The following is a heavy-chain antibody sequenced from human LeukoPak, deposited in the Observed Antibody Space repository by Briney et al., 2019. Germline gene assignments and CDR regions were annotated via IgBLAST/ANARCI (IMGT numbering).Heavy chain of an antibody. J-gene: IGHJ4*02. CDR3: STVLNGDTDY. V-gene: IGHV3-15*01. CDR1: GFTFRHVW. CDR2: IKSKTDGETT. D-gene: IGHD5-24*01. Sequence: GGSLRLSCAASGFTFRHVWMSWVRPAQGKGLEWVGRIKSKTDGETTQYAAPVKGRFTISRDDSRNTLYLQMDSLTTGDTAVYYCSTVLNGDTDYWGRGALVTVSS.